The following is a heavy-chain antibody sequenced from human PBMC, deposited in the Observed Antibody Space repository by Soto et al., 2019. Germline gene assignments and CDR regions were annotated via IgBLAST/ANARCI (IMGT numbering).Heavy chain of an antibody. J-gene: IGHJ5*02. CDR2: IDPSDSYT. CDR1: GYSFTSYW. CDR3: ARDRGSWPRNGDWFDP. Sequence: PGESLKISCKGSGYSFTSYWISWVRQMPGKGLEWMGRIDPSDSYTNYSPSFQGHVTISADKSISTAYLQWSSLKASDTAMYYCARDRGSWPRNGDWFDPWGQGTLVTVSS. V-gene: IGHV5-10-1*01. D-gene: IGHD6-13*01.